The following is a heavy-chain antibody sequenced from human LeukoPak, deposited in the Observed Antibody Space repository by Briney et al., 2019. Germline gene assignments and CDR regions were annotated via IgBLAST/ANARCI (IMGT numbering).Heavy chain of an antibody. V-gene: IGHV4-59*01. CDR3: AKSPRYSSSWHYNNWFDP. CDR2: IYYSGST. J-gene: IGHJ5*02. D-gene: IGHD6-13*01. Sequence: SETLSLTCTVSGGSISSYYWSWIRQPPGKGLEWIGYIYYSGSTNYNPSLKSRVTISVDTSKNQFSLKLSSVTAADTAVYYCAKSPRYSSSWHYNNWFDPWGQGTLVTVSS. CDR1: GGSISSYY.